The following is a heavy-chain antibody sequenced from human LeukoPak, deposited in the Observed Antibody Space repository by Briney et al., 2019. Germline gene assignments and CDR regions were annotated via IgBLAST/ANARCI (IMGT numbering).Heavy chain of an antibody. CDR3: ARSYCSGGSCRPYYYYYYGMDV. CDR1: GGSISSSSYY. Sequence: SEPLSLTCTVSGGSISSSSYYWGWIRQPPGKGLEWIGSIYYSGSTYYNPSLKSRVTISVDTSKNQFSLKLSSVTAADTAVYYCARSYCSGGSCRPYYYYYYGMDVWGQGTTVTVSS. D-gene: IGHD2-15*01. CDR2: IYYSGST. V-gene: IGHV4-39*01. J-gene: IGHJ6*02.